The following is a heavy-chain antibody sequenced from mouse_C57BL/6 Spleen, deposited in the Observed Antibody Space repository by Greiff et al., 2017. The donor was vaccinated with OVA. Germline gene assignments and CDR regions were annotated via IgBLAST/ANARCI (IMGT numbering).Heavy chain of an antibody. J-gene: IGHJ3*01. CDR1: GYTFTSYW. CDR3: ASPTTVVGDWFAY. D-gene: IGHD1-1*01. CDR2: IHPNSGST. Sequence: LQQPGAELVKPGASVKLSCKASGYTFTSYWMHWVKQRPGQGLEWIGMIHPNSGSTNYNEKFKSKATLTVDKSSSTAYMQLSSLTSEDSAVYYCASPTTVVGDWFAYWGQGTLVTVSA. V-gene: IGHV1-64*01.